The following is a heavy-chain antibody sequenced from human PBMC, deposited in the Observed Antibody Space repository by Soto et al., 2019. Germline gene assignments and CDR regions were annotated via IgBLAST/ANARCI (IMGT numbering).Heavy chain of an antibody. V-gene: IGHV1-69*06. J-gene: IGHJ5*02. Sequence: SVWVSCKASGGTFSSYAISGVRQAAGRGREWMGGIIPIFGTANYAQKFHGRVTITADKSTSTAYMELSSLRPEYTAFYYCATSTTPLMTTVRTAFDLWRQGIPHNVSS. CDR2: IIPIFGTA. CDR1: GGTFSSYA. D-gene: IGHD4-4*01. CDR3: ATSTTPLMTTVRTAFDL.